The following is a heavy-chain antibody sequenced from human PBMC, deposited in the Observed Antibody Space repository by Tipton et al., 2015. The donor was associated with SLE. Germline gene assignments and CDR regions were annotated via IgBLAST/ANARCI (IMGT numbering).Heavy chain of an antibody. Sequence: GLVKPSETLSLTCTVSGDSISTYYWSWIRQPAGKRLEWVGRIHRSGGTNYNPSLKSRITMSVDTSKNHFSLKLISVTAADTAVYYCAREFLNPVTTVHYYFDLWGRGTLVTVSS. D-gene: IGHD4-11*01. J-gene: IGHJ2*01. CDR2: IHRSGGT. CDR3: AREFLNPVTTVHYYFDL. V-gene: IGHV4-4*07. CDR1: GDSISTYY.